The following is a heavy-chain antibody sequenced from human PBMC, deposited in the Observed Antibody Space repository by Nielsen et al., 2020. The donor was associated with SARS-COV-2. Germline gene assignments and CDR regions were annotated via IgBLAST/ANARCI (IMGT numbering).Heavy chain of an antibody. CDR2: VSYDGRNQ. D-gene: IGHD2-8*01. J-gene: IGHJ4*02. CDR1: GFIFTSHA. Sequence: GGSLRLSCAASGFIFTSHAMHWVRQAPGKGLEWVAVVSYDGRNQYYADSVRGRFTISRDNSKNTLYLQMNSLRAEDTAVYYCAKGVGYCTNGVCAGYYFDYWGQGTLVTVSS. CDR3: AKGVGYCTNGVCAGYYFDY. V-gene: IGHV3-30*18.